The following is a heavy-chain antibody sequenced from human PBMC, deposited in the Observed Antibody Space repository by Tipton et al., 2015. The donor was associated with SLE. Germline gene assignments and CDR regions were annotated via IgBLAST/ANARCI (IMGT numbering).Heavy chain of an antibody. CDR3: ARDRDGYSYGPFDY. D-gene: IGHD5-18*01. J-gene: IGHJ4*02. Sequence: TLSLTCTVSGYSISSGFYWGWIRQPPGKGLEWIGNIYHSGSTFCNPSLKSRVTISVDTSKNQFSLKLSSVTAADTAVYYCARDRDGYSYGPFDYWGQGTLVTVSS. V-gene: IGHV4-38-2*02. CDR2: IYHSGST. CDR1: GYSISSGFY.